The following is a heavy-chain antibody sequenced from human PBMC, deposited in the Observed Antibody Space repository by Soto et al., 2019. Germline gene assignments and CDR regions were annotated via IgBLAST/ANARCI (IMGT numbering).Heavy chain of an antibody. CDR1: GFTFRSYA. CDR3: AREYGLEMATLDF. V-gene: IGHV3-30-3*01. J-gene: IGHJ4*02. D-gene: IGHD5-12*01. Sequence: QVQLVESGGGVVQPGRSLRLSCAPSGFTFRSYAMHWVRQAPGKGLEWVAAISYDGSNKYYADSVKGRFTIARDNSKNTLYLQMNSLRVEDTAVYYCAREYGLEMATLDFWGQGTLVTVSS. CDR2: ISYDGSNK.